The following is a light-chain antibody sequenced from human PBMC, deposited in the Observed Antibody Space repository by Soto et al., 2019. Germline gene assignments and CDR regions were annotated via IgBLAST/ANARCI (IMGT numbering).Light chain of an antibody. Sequence: DIQMTQSPSTLSASVGDRVTITCRASQSFNSELAWYQQKPGKAPKVLIYRASNLARGVPSRFSGSGSGTEFTLTISSLQPDDFATYYCQQHKSYPRTFGLGTKVEIK. CDR3: QQHKSYPRT. CDR1: QSFNSE. V-gene: IGKV1-5*03. J-gene: IGKJ1*01. CDR2: RAS.